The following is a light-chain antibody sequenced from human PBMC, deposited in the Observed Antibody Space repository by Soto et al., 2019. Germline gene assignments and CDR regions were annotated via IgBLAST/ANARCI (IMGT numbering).Light chain of an antibody. CDR1: QRVRSSY. J-gene: IGKJ2*01. CDR3: QQYGSSPYT. CDR2: GAS. Sequence: EIGLTQSPGTLSLSPGERATLSCRASQRVRSSYLAWYQQKLGQAPRLLIYGASSRATGIPDRFSGSGSGTDFTLTISRLEPEDFAVYYCQQYGSSPYTFGQGTKLESK. V-gene: IGKV3-20*01.